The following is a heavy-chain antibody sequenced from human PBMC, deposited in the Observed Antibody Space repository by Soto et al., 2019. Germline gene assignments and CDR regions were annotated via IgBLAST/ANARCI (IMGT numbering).Heavy chain of an antibody. CDR2: INGDGSST. CDR1: GFAFSNYW. CDR3: ARFRVDGDSVP. D-gene: IGHD4-17*01. V-gene: IGHV3-74*01. J-gene: IGHJ5*02. Sequence: ELQLVQSGGGLVQPGGSLRISCAASGFAFSNYWMHWVRQAPGKGLVWVSRINGDGSSTSYADSVRGRFTISRDNAENALYLQMNSLSPEDTALYYCARFRVDGDSVPWGQGTLVTVSS.